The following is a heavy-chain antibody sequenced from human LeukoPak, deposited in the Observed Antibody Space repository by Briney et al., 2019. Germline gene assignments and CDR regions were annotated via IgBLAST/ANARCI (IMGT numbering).Heavy chain of an antibody. CDR1: GFTFSTYW. CDR2: IKSDGKST. D-gene: IGHD4-17*01. V-gene: IGHV3-74*01. CDR3: ARALLGDYGFDY. J-gene: IGHJ4*02. Sequence: GGSLRLSCAASGFTFSTYWMHWVRQTPGNGLVWVSRIKSDGKSTAYADSVKGRFTISRDNAKNTLYLQMSSLRAEDTAVYYCARALLGDYGFDYWGQGTLVTVSS.